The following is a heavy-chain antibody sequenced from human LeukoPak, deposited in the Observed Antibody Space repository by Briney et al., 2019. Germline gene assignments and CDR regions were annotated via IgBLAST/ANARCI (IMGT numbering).Heavy chain of an antibody. CDR2: IYYSGST. J-gene: IGHJ5*02. D-gene: IGHD3-3*01. V-gene: IGHV4-30-4*02. Sequence: SETLSLTCTVSGGSISSGDYYWSWIRQPPGKGLEWIGYIYYSGSTYYNPSLKSRVTFSVDTSKNQFSLKLSSVTAADTAVYYCARHNDLYNWFDPWGQGTLVTVSS. CDR3: ARHNDLYNWFDP. CDR1: GGSISSGDYY.